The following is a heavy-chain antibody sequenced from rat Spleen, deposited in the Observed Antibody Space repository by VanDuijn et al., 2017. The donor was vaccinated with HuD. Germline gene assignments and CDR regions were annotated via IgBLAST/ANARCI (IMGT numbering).Heavy chain of an antibody. CDR2: ISYSGST. Sequence: EVQLQESGPGLVKPSQSLSLNCSVTGYSITSNYWGWIRKFPGNKMEWMGYISYSGSTSYNPSLKSRISITRDTSKNQFFLQLNSVTTEDTATYYCARWDYSSYPDYWGQGVMVTVSS. J-gene: IGHJ2*01. V-gene: IGHV3-1*01. CDR1: GYSITSNY. D-gene: IGHD1-8*01. CDR3: ARWDYSSYPDY.